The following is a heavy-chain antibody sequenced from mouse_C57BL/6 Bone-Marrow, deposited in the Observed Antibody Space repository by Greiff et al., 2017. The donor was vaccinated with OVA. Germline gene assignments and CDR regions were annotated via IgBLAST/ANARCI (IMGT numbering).Heavy chain of an antibody. CDR1: GYTFTDYY. J-gene: IGHJ3*01. V-gene: IGHV1-26*01. Sequence: EVQLQQSGPELVKPGASVKISCKASGYTFTDYYMNWVKQSHGKSLEWIGDINPNNGGTSYNQKFKGKATLTVDKSSSTAYMELRSLTSEDSAVYYCARLGLRGGFAYWGQGTLVTVSA. CDR3: ARLGLRGGFAY. CDR2: INPNNGGT. D-gene: IGHD2-4*01.